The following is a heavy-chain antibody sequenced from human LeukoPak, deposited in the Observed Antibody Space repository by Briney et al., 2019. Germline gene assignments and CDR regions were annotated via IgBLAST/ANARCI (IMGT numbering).Heavy chain of an antibody. Sequence: GGSLRLSCAASGFTFSGSAMHWVRQASGKGLEWVGRIRSKANSYATAYAASVKGRFTISRDDSKNTAYLQMNSLKTEDTAVYYCTRQDPWIQEYYWGQGTLVTVSS. CDR1: GFTFSGSA. J-gene: IGHJ4*02. CDR3: TRQDPWIQEYY. V-gene: IGHV3-73*01. CDR2: IRSKANSYAT. D-gene: IGHD5-18*01.